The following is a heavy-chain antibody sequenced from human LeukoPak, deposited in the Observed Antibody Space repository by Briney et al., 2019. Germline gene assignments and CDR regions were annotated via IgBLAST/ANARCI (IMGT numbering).Heavy chain of an antibody. Sequence: ASVKVSCKASGHTFTSYGISWVRQAPGQGLEWMGWISAYNGNTNYAQKLQGRVTMTTDTSTSTAYMELRSLRSDDTAVYYCARDNVVVTATTNIDYWGQGTLVTVSS. CDR1: GHTFTSYG. J-gene: IGHJ4*02. V-gene: IGHV1-18*04. CDR3: ARDNVVVTATTNIDY. D-gene: IGHD2-21*02. CDR2: ISAYNGNT.